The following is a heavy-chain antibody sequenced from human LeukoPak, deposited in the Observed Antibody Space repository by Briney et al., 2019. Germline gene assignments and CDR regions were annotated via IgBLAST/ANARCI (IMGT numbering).Heavy chain of an antibody. D-gene: IGHD4-17*01. CDR3: ARDGQRQAYGDYVDY. Sequence: GGSLRLSCAASGFTFSDYYMSWIRQAPGKGLEWVSYISSSGSTIYYADSVKGRFTISRDNAKNSLYLQMDSLRAEDTAVYYCARDGQRQAYGDYVDYWGQGTLVTVSS. V-gene: IGHV3-11*01. CDR2: ISSSGSTI. CDR1: GFTFSDYY. J-gene: IGHJ4*02.